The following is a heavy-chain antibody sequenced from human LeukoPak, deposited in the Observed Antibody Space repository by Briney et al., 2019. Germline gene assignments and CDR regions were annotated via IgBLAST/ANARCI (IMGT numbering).Heavy chain of an antibody. CDR1: GYTLTELS. J-gene: IGHJ6*02. CDR2: FDPEDGET. CDR3: ATTALTDYGDYYYGMDA. V-gene: IGHV1-24*01. D-gene: IGHD4-17*01. Sequence: ASVKVSCKVSGYTLTELSMHWVRQAPGKGLEWMGGFDPEDGETIYAQKFQGRVTMTEDTSTDTAYMELSSLRSEDTAVYYCATTALTDYGDYYYGMDAWGQGTTVTVSS.